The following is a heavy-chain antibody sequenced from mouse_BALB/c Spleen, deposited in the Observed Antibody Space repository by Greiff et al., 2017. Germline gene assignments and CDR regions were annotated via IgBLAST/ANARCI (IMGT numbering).Heavy chain of an antibody. J-gene: IGHJ4*01. CDR3: ARRLYGDDHYAMDY. CDR1: GYTFPNYW. Sequence: QVQLQQSGAELVRPGTSVKISCKASGYTFPNYWLGWVKQRPGHGLEWIGDIYPGGGYTNYTEKFKGKATLTADTSSSTTYMQLSSLTSENSAVYFGARRLYGDDHYAMDYWGQGTSVTVSS. D-gene: IGHD2-2*01. V-gene: IGHV1-63*02. CDR2: IYPGGGYT.